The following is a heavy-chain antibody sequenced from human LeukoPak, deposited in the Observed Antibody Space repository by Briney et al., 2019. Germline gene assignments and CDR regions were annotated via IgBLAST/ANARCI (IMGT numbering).Heavy chain of an antibody. CDR1: GGSFSGYY. D-gene: IGHD3-22*01. J-gene: IGHJ6*03. CDR2: INHSGST. CDR3: ARVKRSPYYYDSSGYYYYYYYMDV. Sequence: SETLSLTCAVYGGSFSGYYWSWIRQPPGKGLEWIGEINHSGSTNYNPSLKSRVTISVDTSKNQFSLKLSSVTAADTAVYYCARVKRSPYYYDSSGYYYYYYYMDVWGKGTTVTVSS. V-gene: IGHV4-34*01.